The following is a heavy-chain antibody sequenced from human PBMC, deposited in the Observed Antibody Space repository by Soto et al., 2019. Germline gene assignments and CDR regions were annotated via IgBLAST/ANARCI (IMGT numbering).Heavy chain of an antibody. J-gene: IGHJ4*02. V-gene: IGHV3-30*18. CDR3: AKSIPIDYGDPSFDY. Sequence: QVQLVESGGGVVQPGRSLRLSCAASGFTFSSYGMHWVRQAPGKGLEWVAVISYDGSNKYYADSVKGRFTISGDNSKNTLYLQMNSLRAEDTAVYYCAKSIPIDYGDPSFDYWGQGTLVTVSS. D-gene: IGHD4-17*01. CDR1: GFTFSSYG. CDR2: ISYDGSNK.